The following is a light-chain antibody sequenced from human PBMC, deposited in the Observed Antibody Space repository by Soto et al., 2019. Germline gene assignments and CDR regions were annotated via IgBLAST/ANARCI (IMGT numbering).Light chain of an antibody. V-gene: IGKV1-5*01. CDR1: QSISSW. CDR3: QQLNSFT. Sequence: DIQMTQSPSTLSASVGDRVTITCRASQSISSWLAWYQQKPGKAPKLLIYDASSLESGVPSRFSGSGSGTEFTLTISSLQPDDFATYYCQQLNSFTFGQGTRLEIK. CDR2: DAS. J-gene: IGKJ5*01.